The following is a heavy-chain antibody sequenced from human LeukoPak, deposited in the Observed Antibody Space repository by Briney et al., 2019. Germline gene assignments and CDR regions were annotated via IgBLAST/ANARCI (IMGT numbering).Heavy chain of an antibody. CDR1: GGSISSGSYY. D-gene: IGHD3-10*01. Sequence: SETLSLTCTVSGGSISSGSYYWSWIRQPAGKGLEWIGRIYTSGSTNYNPSLKSRVTISVDTSKNQFSLKLSSVTAADTAVYYCARDRGRWPHYAFDIWGHGTMVTVSS. CDR3: ARDRGRWPHYAFDI. V-gene: IGHV4-61*02. J-gene: IGHJ3*02. CDR2: IYTSGST.